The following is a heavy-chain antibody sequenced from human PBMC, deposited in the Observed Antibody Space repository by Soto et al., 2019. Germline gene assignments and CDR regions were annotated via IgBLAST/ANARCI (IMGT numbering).Heavy chain of an antibody. CDR2: IFYSGNT. D-gene: IGHD2-15*01. Sequence: SETLSLTCSVSGDSISSTSFYWGWIRQSPGKGLEWIGSIFYSGNTYYNPSLKSRVTISVDTSKNQFSLKLSSVTAADTAMYYCARHPCSGDSCCSWHYYYYMDVWGKGTTVTVSS. J-gene: IGHJ6*03. CDR3: ARHPCSGDSCCSWHYYYYMDV. V-gene: IGHV4-39*01. CDR1: GDSISSTSFY.